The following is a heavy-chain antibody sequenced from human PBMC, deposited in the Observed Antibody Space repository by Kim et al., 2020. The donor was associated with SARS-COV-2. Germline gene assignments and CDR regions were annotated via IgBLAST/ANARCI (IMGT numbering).Heavy chain of an antibody. CDR3: ARDTRYSYGFGYYYYGMDV. J-gene: IGHJ6*02. V-gene: IGHV7-4-1*02. CDR2: INTNTGNP. CDR1: GYTFTSYA. D-gene: IGHD5-18*01. Sequence: ASVKVSCKASGYTFTSYAMNWVRQAPGQGLEWMGWINTNTGNPTYAQGFTGRFVFSLDTSVSTAYLQISSLKAEDTAVYYCARDTRYSYGFGYYYYGMDVWGQGTTVTVSS.